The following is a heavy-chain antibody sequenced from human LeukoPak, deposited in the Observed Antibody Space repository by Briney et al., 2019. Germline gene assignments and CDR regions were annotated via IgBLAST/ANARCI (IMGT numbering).Heavy chain of an antibody. CDR3: AELGITMIGGV. D-gene: IGHD3-10*02. CDR1: GITFGFGDYA. CDR2: ISSSGSTI. J-gene: IGHJ6*04. V-gene: IGHV3-48*03. Sequence: GGSLRLSCTASGITFGFGDYAMSWVRQAPGKGLEWVSYISSSGSTIYYADSVKGRFTISRDNAKNSLYLQMNSLRAEDTAVYYCAELGITMIGGVWGKGATVTISS.